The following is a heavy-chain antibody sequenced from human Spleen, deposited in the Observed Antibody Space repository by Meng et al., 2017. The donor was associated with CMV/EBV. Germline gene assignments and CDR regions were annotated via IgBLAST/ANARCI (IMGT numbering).Heavy chain of an antibody. D-gene: IGHD1-26*01. Sequence: FGYTLTSYNMHWVRQAPGQGLEWMGIINPSGGSTAYAQKFQGRVTITRDTSTNTVYMDMSSLRSEDTAVYYCARGEGGSYSSSFDYWGQGTLVTVSS. V-gene: IGHV1-46*01. CDR1: GYTLTSYN. CDR3: ARGEGGSYSSSFDY. CDR2: INPSGGST. J-gene: IGHJ4*02.